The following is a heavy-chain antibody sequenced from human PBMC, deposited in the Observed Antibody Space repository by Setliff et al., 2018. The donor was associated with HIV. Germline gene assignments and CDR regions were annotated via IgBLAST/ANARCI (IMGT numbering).Heavy chain of an antibody. V-gene: IGHV4-59*03. CDR2: ISPTGNT. CDR3: AKSSPSIGYISDH. Sequence: SETLSLTCSVSGASISSYYWSWIRQPPGKGLEWIGYISPTGNTNYNPSLKSRATISTDTSKNQFSLNVRSVTAADTAVYFCAKSSPSIGYISDHWGQGTLVTVSS. J-gene: IGHJ4*02. D-gene: IGHD5-12*01. CDR1: GASISSYY.